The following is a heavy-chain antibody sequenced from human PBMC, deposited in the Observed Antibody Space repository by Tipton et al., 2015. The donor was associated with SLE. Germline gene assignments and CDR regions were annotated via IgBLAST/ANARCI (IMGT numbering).Heavy chain of an antibody. J-gene: IGHJ3*02. CDR1: GGSISSYY. D-gene: IGHD5-12*01. CDR3: ARLYSGWDAFDI. V-gene: IGHV4-4*09. CDR2: IYTSGST. Sequence: TLSLTCTVSGGSISSYYWSWIRQPPGKGLEWIGYIYTSGSTNYNPSLKSRVTISVDTSKNQFSLKLSSVTAADTAVYYCARLYSGWDAFDIWGQGTMVTVSS.